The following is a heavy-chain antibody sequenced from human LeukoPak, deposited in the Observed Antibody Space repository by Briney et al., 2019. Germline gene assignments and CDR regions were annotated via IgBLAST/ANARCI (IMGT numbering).Heavy chain of an antibody. CDR3: ARLLRAVDTGAYYFDY. CDR1: GYTFADYY. J-gene: IGHJ4*02. CDR2: LNPNSGAT. Sequence: ASVKVSCKASGYTFADYYMHWVRQAPGQGLEWMGWLNPNSGATNFAQKFQGRVTMTRDTSISTAYMELTYMELSRLTSDDTAVYYCARLLRAVDTGAYYFDYWGQGTLVTVSS. D-gene: IGHD2-8*02. V-gene: IGHV1-2*02.